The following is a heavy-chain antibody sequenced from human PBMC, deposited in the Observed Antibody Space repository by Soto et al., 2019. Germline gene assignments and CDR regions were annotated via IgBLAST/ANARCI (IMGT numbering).Heavy chain of an antibody. V-gene: IGHV1-69*01. J-gene: IGHJ4*02. CDR1: GGTVSSYA. Sequence: QVQLVQSGAEVKKPGSSVKVSCKASGGTVSSYAIIWVRQAPGQGLEWMGGIIPIFGTTNYAQKFQGRVTITADESTSTAYMELSSLRSEDTAVYYCARAPPPYYDILTGYLDYWGQGTLVTVSS. CDR3: ARAPPPYYDILTGYLDY. CDR2: IIPIFGTT. D-gene: IGHD3-9*01.